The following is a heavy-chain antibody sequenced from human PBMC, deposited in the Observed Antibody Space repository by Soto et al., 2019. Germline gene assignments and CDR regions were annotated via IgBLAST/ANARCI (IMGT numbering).Heavy chain of an antibody. Sequence: SPLKVYCRGSGDTFSSHTTRWVRQNPGQGLEWMGRIIPILGIANYAQKFQGRVTITADKSTSTAYMELSSLRSEDTAVYYCGRYYYGMDVWGQGTTVTVSS. J-gene: IGHJ6*02. CDR3: GRYYYGMDV. CDR2: IIPILGIA. CDR1: GDTFSSHT. V-gene: IGHV1-69*02.